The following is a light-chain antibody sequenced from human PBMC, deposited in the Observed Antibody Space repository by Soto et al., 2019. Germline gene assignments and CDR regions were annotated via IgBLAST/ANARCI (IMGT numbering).Light chain of an antibody. J-gene: IGKJ1*01. CDR3: QQYGGSTWT. CDR1: QSVTSSY. V-gene: IGKV3-20*01. CDR2: SAA. Sequence: ETVLTQSPGTLSLSPGERATLSCRASQSVTSSYLAWYQQKPGQAPRLLIYSAASRATGIPDRFSGSGSGTDFTLTISRLEPEDFAVYYCQQYGGSTWTFGQGTKVEIK.